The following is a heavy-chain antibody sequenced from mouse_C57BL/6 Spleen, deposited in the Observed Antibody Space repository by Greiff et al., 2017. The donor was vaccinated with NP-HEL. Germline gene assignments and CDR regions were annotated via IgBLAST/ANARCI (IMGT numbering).Heavy chain of an antibody. V-gene: IGHV5-17*01. Sequence: EVQRVESGGGLVKPGGSLKLSCAASGFTFSDYGMHWVRQAPEKGLEWVAYISSGSSTIYYADTVKGRFTISRDNAKNTLFLQMTSLRSEDTAMYYCARGGRYDYDVGWFAYWGQGTLVTVSA. CDR3: ARGGRYDYDVGWFAY. CDR2: ISSGSSTI. CDR1: GFTFSDYG. J-gene: IGHJ3*01. D-gene: IGHD2-4*01.